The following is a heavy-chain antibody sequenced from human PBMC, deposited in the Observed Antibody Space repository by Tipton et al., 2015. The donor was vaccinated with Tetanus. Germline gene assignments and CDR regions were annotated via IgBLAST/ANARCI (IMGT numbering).Heavy chain of an antibody. D-gene: IGHD4-23*01. V-gene: IGHV4-61*01. CDR1: GAPVTSGRHH. CDR2: VSDSGST. CDR3: ARDSSLGGNSWAFDL. Sequence: TLSLTCSVSGAPVTSGRHHWSWIRQAPGMGLEWIGFVSDSGSTNYNPSVRGRVTISLDTSKNQFYLELSSVTAADTAVYYCARDSSLGGNSWAFDLWGRGTRVPVSS. J-gene: IGHJ3*01.